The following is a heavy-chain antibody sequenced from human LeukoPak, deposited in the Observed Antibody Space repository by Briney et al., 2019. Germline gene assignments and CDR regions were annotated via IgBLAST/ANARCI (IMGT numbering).Heavy chain of an antibody. V-gene: IGHV3-9*01. CDR1: GFTFDDYA. CDR2: ISWNSGSI. D-gene: IGHD2-2*01. J-gene: IGHJ6*02. Sequence: PGGSLRLSCAASGFTFDDYAMHWVRHAPGKGLEWVSGISWNSGSIGYADSVKGRFTISRDNAKNSLYLQMNSLRAEDTALYYCAKTSSPFYYYYGIDVWGQGTTVTVSS. CDR3: AKTSSPFYYYYGIDV.